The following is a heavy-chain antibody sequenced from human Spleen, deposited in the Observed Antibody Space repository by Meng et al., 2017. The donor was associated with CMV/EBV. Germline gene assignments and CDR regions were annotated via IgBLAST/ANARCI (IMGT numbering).Heavy chain of an antibody. CDR1: GFSLSTSGVG. CDR2: IYWNHNT. CDR3: AFSANYYDYVWGSPDY. Sequence: SGPTLVKPTQTLTLTCTFSGFSLSTSGVGVGWIRQPPGKALERLALIYWNHNTRYSPSLNSRLTITQGTSKNQVVLTVTNMDPVDTATYYCAFSANYYDYVWGSPDYWGQGTLVTVSS. V-gene: IGHV2-5*01. D-gene: IGHD3-16*01. J-gene: IGHJ4*02.